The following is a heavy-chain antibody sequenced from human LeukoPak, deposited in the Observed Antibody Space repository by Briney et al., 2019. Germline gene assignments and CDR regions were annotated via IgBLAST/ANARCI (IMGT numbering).Heavy chain of an antibody. Sequence: SETLSLTCAVYGGSFSGYYWSWIRQPPGKGLEWIGEINHSGSTNYNPSLKSRVTISVDTSKNQFSLKLSSVTAADTAVYYCARGRGHFDYWGQGTLVTVSS. CDR3: ARGRGHFDY. V-gene: IGHV4-34*01. CDR2: INHSGST. CDR1: GGSFSGYY. J-gene: IGHJ4*02.